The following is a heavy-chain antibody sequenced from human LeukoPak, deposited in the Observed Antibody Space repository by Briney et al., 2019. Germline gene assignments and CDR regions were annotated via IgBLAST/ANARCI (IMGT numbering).Heavy chain of an antibody. CDR1: GGTFSSYA. CDR2: IIPIFGTA. Sequence: GASVKVSCKASGGTFSSYAISWVRQAPGQGLEWMGGIIPIFGTANYAQKFQGRVTITADESTSTAYMELSSLRSEDTAVYYCARAPYYDSSGYPDYWGQGTLVTVSS. J-gene: IGHJ4*02. V-gene: IGHV1-69*13. D-gene: IGHD3-22*01. CDR3: ARAPYYDSSGYPDY.